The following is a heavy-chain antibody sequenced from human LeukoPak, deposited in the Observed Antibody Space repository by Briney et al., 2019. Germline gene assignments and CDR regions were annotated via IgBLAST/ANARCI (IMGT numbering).Heavy chain of an antibody. D-gene: IGHD5-12*01. J-gene: IGHJ4*02. CDR1: GFTFSRYA. CDR3: ARDRGVATRSFDC. CDR2: LSYDGSSK. V-gene: IGHV3-30*04. Sequence: GGSLRLSCSDSGFTFSRYAMHWVRQAPGKGLEWVAVLSYDGSSKYYADSVKGRFTISRDNSKKTLYLQMNSLRAEDTALYYCARDRGVATRSFDCWGQGTLVTVSS.